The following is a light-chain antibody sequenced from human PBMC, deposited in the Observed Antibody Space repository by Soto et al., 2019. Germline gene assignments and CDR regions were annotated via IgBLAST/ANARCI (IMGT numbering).Light chain of an antibody. V-gene: IGKV3-11*01. CDR3: QQRSN. J-gene: IGKJ4*01. CDR1: QSVSSN. Sequence: ELVLTQSPGTLSVSPGESATLSCRASQSVSSNLAWYQQKPGQAPRLLIYGASTRANGIPARFGGSGSGTEFTLTISSLEPEDFAVYYCQQRSNFGGGTKVDIK. CDR2: GAS.